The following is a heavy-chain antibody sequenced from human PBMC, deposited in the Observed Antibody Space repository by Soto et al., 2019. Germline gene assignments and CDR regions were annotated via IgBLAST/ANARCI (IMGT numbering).Heavy chain of an antibody. CDR1: GFTFSNFA. CDR3: AKEAVVTVFAVAEGTVDY. D-gene: IGHD3-3*01. CDR2: ISGSGDST. Sequence: EVQVLESGGGLVQPGGSVRLSCAASGFTFSNFALSWVRQAPGKALEWVSVISGSGDSTDHADSVRGRFTISRDNSRSTLYLQRNSLRGEDRAIYCCAKEAVVTVFAVAEGTVDYWGQGTLVTVSS. V-gene: IGHV3-23*01. J-gene: IGHJ4*02.